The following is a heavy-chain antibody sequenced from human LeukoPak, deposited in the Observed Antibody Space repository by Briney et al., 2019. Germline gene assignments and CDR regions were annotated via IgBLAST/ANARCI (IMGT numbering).Heavy chain of an antibody. J-gene: IGHJ6*02. CDR3: ARHVQDYYYYGMDV. Sequence: SETLSLTCTVSGGSISSYYWSWIRQPPGKGLEWIGYIYYSGSTNYNPSLKSRVTISVDTSKNQFSLKLSSVTAADTAVCYCARHVQDYYYYGMDVWGQGTTVTVSS. CDR2: IYYSGST. V-gene: IGHV4-59*08. CDR1: GGSISSYY.